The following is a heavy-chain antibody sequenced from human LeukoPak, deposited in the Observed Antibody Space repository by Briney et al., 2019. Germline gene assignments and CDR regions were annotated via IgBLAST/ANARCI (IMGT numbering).Heavy chain of an antibody. CDR1: GGSFSGYY. V-gene: IGHV4-34*01. J-gene: IGHJ4*02. CDR2: INHSGST. Sequence: SETLSLTCAVYGGSFSGYYWSWIRQPPGKGLEWIGEINHSGSTNYNPSLKSRVTISVDTSKNQFSLKLRSVTAADTAVYYCATAGIAAAAARFDYWGQGTLVTVSS. D-gene: IGHD6-13*01. CDR3: ATAGIAAAAARFDY.